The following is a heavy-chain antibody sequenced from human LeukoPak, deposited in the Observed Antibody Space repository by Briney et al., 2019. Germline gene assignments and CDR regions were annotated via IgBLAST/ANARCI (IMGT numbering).Heavy chain of an antibody. CDR1: GFTVSSNY. V-gene: IGHV4-59*08. D-gene: IGHD6-19*01. Sequence: GSLRLSCAASGFTVSSNYMSWIRQPPGKGLGWIGYIYYSGSTNYNPSLKSRVTISVDTSKNQFSLKLSSVTAADTAVYYCARAVAPRGYYYYGMDVWGQGTTVTVSS. CDR3: ARAVAPRGYYYYGMDV. J-gene: IGHJ6*02. CDR2: IYYSGST.